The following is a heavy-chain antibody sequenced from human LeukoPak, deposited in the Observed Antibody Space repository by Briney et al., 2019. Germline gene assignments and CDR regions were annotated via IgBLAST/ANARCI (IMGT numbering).Heavy chain of an antibody. CDR2: IYPGDSDT. D-gene: IGHD3-9*01. Sequence: GESLKISCKGSGYSFTSYWIGWVRQMPGKGLGWMGIIYPGDSDTRYSPSFQGQVTISADKSISTAYLQWSSLKASDTAMYHCARADYDILTGSVSYFDYWGQGTLVTVSS. V-gene: IGHV5-51*01. CDR3: ARADYDILTGSVSYFDY. CDR1: GYSFTSYW. J-gene: IGHJ4*02.